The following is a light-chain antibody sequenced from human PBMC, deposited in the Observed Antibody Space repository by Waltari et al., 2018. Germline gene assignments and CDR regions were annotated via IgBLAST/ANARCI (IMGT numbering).Light chain of an antibody. Sequence: DIVMTQYPDSLAVSLGERATINCRSSQSVLYSANKRNFLGWYQQKPGQPPKLLSYWAFTRESGVPDRFSCRWSGTDSTLTISTLQAGDVAIYYWQQYYLPPQTFGQGTTLEV. V-gene: IGKV4-1*01. CDR2: WAF. J-gene: IGKJ2*01. CDR3: QQYYLPPQT. CDR1: QSVLYSANKRNF.